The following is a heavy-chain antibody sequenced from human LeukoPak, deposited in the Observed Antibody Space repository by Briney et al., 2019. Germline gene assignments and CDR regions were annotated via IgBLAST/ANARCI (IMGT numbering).Heavy chain of an antibody. Sequence: ASVKVSCKASGYTFTSYGISWVRQAPGQALEWMGWISAYNGNTNYAQKLQGRVTMTTDTSTSTAYMELRSLRSDDTAVYYCAVGRDGYNSRRYYFDYWGQGTLVTVSS. CDR3: AVGRDGYNSRRYYFDY. CDR1: GYTFTSYG. D-gene: IGHD5-24*01. J-gene: IGHJ4*02. CDR2: ISAYNGNT. V-gene: IGHV1-18*01.